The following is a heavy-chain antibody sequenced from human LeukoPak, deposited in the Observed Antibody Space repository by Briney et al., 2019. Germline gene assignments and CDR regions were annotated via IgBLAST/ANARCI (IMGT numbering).Heavy chain of an antibody. CDR1: GGSISSGSYY. Sequence: TSQTLSLTCTVSGGSISSGSYYWSWIRQPAGKGLEWIGRIYTSGSTNYNPSLKSRVTISVDTSKNQFSLKLSSVTAADTAVYYCARDSAGYFGFDYWGQGTLVTVSS. V-gene: IGHV4-61*02. D-gene: IGHD2/OR15-2a*01. CDR2: IYTSGST. CDR3: ARDSAGYFGFDY. J-gene: IGHJ4*02.